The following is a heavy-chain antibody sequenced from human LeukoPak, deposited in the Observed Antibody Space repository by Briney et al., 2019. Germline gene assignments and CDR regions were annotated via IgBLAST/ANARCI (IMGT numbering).Heavy chain of an antibody. CDR2: IYHSGST. CDR1: GYSISSGYY. Sequence: SETLSLTCAASGYSISSGYYWGWIRQPPGKGLEWIGSIYHSGSTYYNPSLKSRVTISVDTSKNQFSLKLSSVTAADTAVYYCARIVDAFDIWGQGTMVTVSS. D-gene: IGHD1-26*01. CDR3: ARIVDAFDI. J-gene: IGHJ3*02. V-gene: IGHV4-38-2*01.